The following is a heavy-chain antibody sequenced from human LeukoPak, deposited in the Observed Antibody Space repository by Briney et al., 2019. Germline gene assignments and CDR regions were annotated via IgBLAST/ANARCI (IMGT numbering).Heavy chain of an antibody. CDR3: VWVY. CDR2: IATDGSQT. D-gene: IGHD1-26*01. V-gene: IGHV3-30-3*01. CDR1: GFTFTNHI. J-gene: IGHJ4*02. Sequence: GGSLRLSCAASGFTFTNHIMHWVRQAPGKGLEWVASIATDGSQTFYRGSVKGRFTISRDNAKNSLYLQMNSPRAEDTAVYYCVWVYWGQGTLVTVSS.